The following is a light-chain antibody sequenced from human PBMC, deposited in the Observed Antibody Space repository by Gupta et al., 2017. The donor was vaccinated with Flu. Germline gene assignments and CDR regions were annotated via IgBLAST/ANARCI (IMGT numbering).Light chain of an antibody. Sequence: DIQMTQSPSTLSASVGDRVTITCRASQSISIWLAWYQQKPGKAPNLLIYKASTLESGVPSRFSGSGSGTEFPLTISSLQPDDFATYYCQQYESYSWTFGQGTKVEIK. J-gene: IGKJ1*01. V-gene: IGKV1-5*03. CDR2: KAS. CDR3: QQYESYSWT. CDR1: QSISIW.